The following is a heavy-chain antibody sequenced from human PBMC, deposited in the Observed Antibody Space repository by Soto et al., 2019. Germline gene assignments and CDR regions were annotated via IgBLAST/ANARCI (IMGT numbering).Heavy chain of an antibody. D-gene: IGHD2-15*01. Sequence: EVQLVESGGGLVKPGGSLRLSCAASGFNFNSYTINWVRQAPGKRLEWLSSISSSGYIFSTDSVRGRLTISRDNAKNSVYLQINSLRAEDTAVYFCARDCSGSSCYPGMDVWGQGITVSVSS. CDR2: ISSSGYI. J-gene: IGHJ6*02. CDR3: ARDCSGSSCYPGMDV. V-gene: IGHV3-21*01. CDR1: GFNFNSYT.